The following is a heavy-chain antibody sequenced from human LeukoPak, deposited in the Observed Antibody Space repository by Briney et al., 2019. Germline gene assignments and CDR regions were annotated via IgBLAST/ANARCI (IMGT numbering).Heavy chain of an antibody. CDR3: ARDVSQGSGSYRNQAFDY. CDR2: INPSVGSA. J-gene: IGHJ4*02. CDR1: GYTFTRYY. Sequence: EASVKVSCKASGYTFTRYYMHWVRQAPGQGLEWMGIINPSVGSANYAQKFQGRVTMTRDTSTSTVYMELSSLRSEDTAVYYCARDVSQGSGSYRNQAFDYWGQGTLVTVSS. D-gene: IGHD3-10*01. V-gene: IGHV1-46*01.